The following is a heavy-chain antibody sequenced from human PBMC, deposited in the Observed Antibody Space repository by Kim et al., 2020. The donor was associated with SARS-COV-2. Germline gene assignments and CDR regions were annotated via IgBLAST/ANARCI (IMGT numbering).Heavy chain of an antibody. J-gene: IGHJ4*02. CDR3: ARHASLYSLVGAFDY. D-gene: IGHD1-26*01. CDR2: IYYSGST. CDR1: GGSISSSSYY. Sequence: SETLSLTCTVSGGSISSSSYYWGWIRQPPGKGLEWIGSIYYSGSTYYNPSLKSRVTISVDTSKNQFSLKLSSVTAADTAVYYCARHASLYSLVGAFDYWGQGTLVTVSS. V-gene: IGHV4-39*01.